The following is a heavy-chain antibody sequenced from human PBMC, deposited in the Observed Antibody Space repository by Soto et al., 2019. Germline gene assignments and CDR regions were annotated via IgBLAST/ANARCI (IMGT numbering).Heavy chain of an antibody. CDR3: AKGDNLGPKTGYAFDP. V-gene: IGHV6-1*01. CDR1: GDSVSSNTPS. Sequence: SQTLSLTCAISGDSVSSNTPSWNWLRQSPSRGLEWLGRTYFRSKWYNDYAVSVKSRIIINPDTSNNQFSLQLNSVTPEDTAVYFCAKGDNLGPKTGYAFDPWGQG. D-gene: IGHD5-12*01. CDR2: TYFRSKWYN. J-gene: IGHJ5*02.